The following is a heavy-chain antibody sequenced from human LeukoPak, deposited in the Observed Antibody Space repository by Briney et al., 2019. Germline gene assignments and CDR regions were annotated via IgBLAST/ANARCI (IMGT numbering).Heavy chain of an antibody. V-gene: IGHV1-8*01. CDR1: GYTFITSD. J-gene: IGHJ4*02. CDR3: TRKLRLDEH. Sequence: ASVKVSCKASGYTFITSDINWVRQASGQGLEWMGYIDPESGYTTYAQEFQGRVTMTRDTSTSTAYMELSSLTPDDTAIYYCTRKLRLDEHWGQGTLVAVSS. D-gene: IGHD1-7*01. CDR2: IDPESGYT.